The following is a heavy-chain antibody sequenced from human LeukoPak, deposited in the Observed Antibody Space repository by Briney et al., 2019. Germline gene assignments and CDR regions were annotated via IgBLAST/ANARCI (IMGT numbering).Heavy chain of an antibody. Sequence: GGSLRLSCAASGFTVSSNYMSWVRQAPGKGLEWVSVIYSGGSTYYADSVKGRFTISRDNSKNTLYLQMNSLRAKDTAVYYCARDITMVRGVMGDYWGQGTLVTVSS. CDR1: GFTVSSNY. D-gene: IGHD3-10*01. J-gene: IGHJ4*02. CDR2: IYSGGST. CDR3: ARDITMVRGVMGDY. V-gene: IGHV3-66*01.